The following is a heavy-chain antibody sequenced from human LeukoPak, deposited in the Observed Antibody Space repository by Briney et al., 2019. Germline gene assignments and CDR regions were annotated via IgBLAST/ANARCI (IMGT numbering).Heavy chain of an antibody. CDR2: IYHSGST. D-gene: IGHD3-10*01. Sequence: PSETLSLTCTVSGYSVSSGYYWGWIRQPPGKGLEWIGSIYHSGSTYYNPSLKSRVTISVDTSKNQFSLKLSSVTAADTAVYYCAREKRITMVRGGKNWFDPWGQGTLVTVSS. V-gene: IGHV4-38-2*02. CDR3: AREKRITMVRGGKNWFDP. J-gene: IGHJ5*02. CDR1: GYSVSSGYY.